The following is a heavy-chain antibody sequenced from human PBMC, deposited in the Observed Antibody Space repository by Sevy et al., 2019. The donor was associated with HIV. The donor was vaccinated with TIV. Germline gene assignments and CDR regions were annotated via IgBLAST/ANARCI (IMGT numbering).Heavy chain of an antibody. D-gene: IGHD3-10*01. CDR3: ARRGNYYGDAFDF. CDR1: GFTLSNYG. J-gene: IGHJ3*01. Sequence: GGSLRLSCTAFGFTLSNYGMTWVRQAPGKGLEWVSSVSGSGGKRYNAHSVKGRFTISRDNSKNTLYLQMNSLRAEDTAVYYCARRGNYYGDAFDFWGQGTVVTVSS. CDR2: VSGSGGKR. V-gene: IGHV3-23*01.